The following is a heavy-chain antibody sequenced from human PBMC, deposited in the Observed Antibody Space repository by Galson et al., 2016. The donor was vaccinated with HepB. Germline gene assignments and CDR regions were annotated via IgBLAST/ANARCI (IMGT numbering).Heavy chain of an antibody. CDR3: ARGSGEGGY. D-gene: IGHD3-16*01. CDR2: NSAGNGYT. Sequence: SVKVSCKASGYTFTTYAIHWVRQAPGQGLEWMGWNSAGNGYTKYSQRFQGRVTFTTDTSATTAYMELSSLGSEDTAVYYCARGSGEGGYWGQGTLVTVSS. CDR1: GYTFTTYA. V-gene: IGHV1-3*01. J-gene: IGHJ4*02.